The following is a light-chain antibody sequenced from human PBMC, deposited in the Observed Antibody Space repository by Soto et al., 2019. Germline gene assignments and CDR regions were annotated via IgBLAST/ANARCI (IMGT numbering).Light chain of an antibody. V-gene: IGLV8-61*01. J-gene: IGLJ3*02. CDR2: STN. Sequence: QAVVTQEPSFSVSPGRTVTLTCGLSSGSVSTSYYPSWYQQTPGQAPRTLIYSTNTRSSGVPDRFSGSILGSKAALTITGAQADDEADYYCALYMGSGIWVFGGGTKVTVL. CDR3: ALYMGSGIWV. CDR1: SGSVSTSYY.